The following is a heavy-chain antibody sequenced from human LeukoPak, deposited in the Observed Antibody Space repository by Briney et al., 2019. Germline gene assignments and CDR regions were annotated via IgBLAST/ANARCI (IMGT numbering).Heavy chain of an antibody. J-gene: IGHJ4*02. CDR3: AREGGGYNLFDY. V-gene: IGHV4-61*02. D-gene: IGHD5-24*01. Sequence: PSQTLSLTCTVSGGSISSGSYYGSWSRQPAGRGVEWIGRIYTSGSTNYNPSLKSRVTISVDTSKNQFSLKLSSVTAADPAVYYWAREGGGYNLFDYWGQGTLVTVSS. CDR1: GGSISSGSYY. CDR2: IYTSGST.